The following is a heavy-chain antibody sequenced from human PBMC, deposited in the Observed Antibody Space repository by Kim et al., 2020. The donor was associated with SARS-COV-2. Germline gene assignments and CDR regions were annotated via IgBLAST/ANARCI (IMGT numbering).Heavy chain of an antibody. CDR1: GFSFNTST. CDR2: TSFDEKNK. Sequence: GGSLRLSCAASGFSFNTSTMHWVRQAPGKGLEWVALTSFDEKNKYYADSVQGRFTISRDNSRNMLHLVMDSLMAEDTALYFCAKEDFAKVTYDSWGQGT. J-gene: IGHJ5*01. V-gene: IGHV3-30*04. CDR3: AKEDFAKVTYDS.